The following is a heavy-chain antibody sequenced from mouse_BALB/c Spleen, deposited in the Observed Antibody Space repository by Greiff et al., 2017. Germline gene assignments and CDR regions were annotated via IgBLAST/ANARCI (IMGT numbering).Heavy chain of an antibody. CDR1: GFTFSSYG. Sequence: EVKLVESGGGLVQPGGSLKLSCAASGFTFSSYGMSWVRQTPDKRLELVATINSNGGSTYYPDSVKGRFTISRDNAKNTLYLQMSSLKSEDTAMYYCARDIGYFDVWGAGTTVTVSS. J-gene: IGHJ1*01. V-gene: IGHV5-6-3*01. CDR3: ARDIGYFDV. CDR2: INSNGGST.